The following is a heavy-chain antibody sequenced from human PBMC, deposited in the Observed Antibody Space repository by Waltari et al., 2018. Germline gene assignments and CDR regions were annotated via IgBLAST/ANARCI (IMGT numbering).Heavy chain of an antibody. D-gene: IGHD3-3*01. CDR2: IYYSGST. CDR3: ARANDFWSGYPQTRHFDY. V-gene: IGHV4-59*01. CDR1: GGSISSYY. J-gene: IGHJ4*02. Sequence: QVQLQESGPGLVKPSETLSLTCTVSGGSISSYYWSWIRQPPGKGLAWIGYIYYSGSTNYNPSPKSRVTISVDTAKNQFSRKLSAVAAADTAVYYCARANDFWSGYPQTRHFDYWGQGTLVTVSS.